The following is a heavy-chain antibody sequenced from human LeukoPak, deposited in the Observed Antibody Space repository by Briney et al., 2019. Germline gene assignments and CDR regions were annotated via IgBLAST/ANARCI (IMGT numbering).Heavy chain of an antibody. Sequence: PSETLSLTCTVSGGSISSYYWSWTRQPPGKGLEWIGYIYYSGSTNYNPSLKSRVTISVDTSKNQFSLKLSSVTAADTAVYYCARSSSSWDFDYWGQGTLVTVSS. CDR2: IYYSGST. CDR1: GGSISSYY. J-gene: IGHJ4*02. V-gene: IGHV4-59*01. D-gene: IGHD6-13*01. CDR3: ARSSSSWDFDY.